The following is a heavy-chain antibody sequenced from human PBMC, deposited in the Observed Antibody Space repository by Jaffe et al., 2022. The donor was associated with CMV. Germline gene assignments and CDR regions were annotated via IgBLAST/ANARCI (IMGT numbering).Heavy chain of an antibody. D-gene: IGHD5-18*01. J-gene: IGHJ4*02. CDR1: GFTFSSYW. CDR2: IKQDGSEK. Sequence: EVQLVESGGGLVQPGGSLRLSCAASGFTFSSYWMSWVRQAPGKGLEWVANIKQDGSEKYYVDSVKGRFTISRDNAKNSLYLQMNSLRAEDTAVYYCATPRVPNTAMVTPPAYWGQGTLVTVSS. CDR3: ATPRVPNTAMVTPPAY. V-gene: IGHV3-7*03.